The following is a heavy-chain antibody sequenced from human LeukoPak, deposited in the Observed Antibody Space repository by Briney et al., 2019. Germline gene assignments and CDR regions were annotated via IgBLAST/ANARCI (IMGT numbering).Heavy chain of an antibody. J-gene: IGHJ4*02. V-gene: IGHV3-23*01. D-gene: IGHD5-18*01. Sequence: GGSLRLSCAASGFTFSSYAMSWVRQAPGKGLEWVSAISGSGGATYYADSVKGPFTISRDNSKNTLHLQMNSLRAEDTAVYYCARGTGYSVVDYWGQGTLVTVSS. CDR1: GFTFSSYA. CDR2: ISGSGGAT. CDR3: ARGTGYSVVDY.